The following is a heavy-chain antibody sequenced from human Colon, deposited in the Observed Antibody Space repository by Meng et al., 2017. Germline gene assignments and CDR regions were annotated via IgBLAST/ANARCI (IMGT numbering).Heavy chain of an antibody. CDR3: TSAANSDAAY. CDR2: IKKDGSEK. J-gene: IGHJ4*02. V-gene: IGHV3-7*01. D-gene: IGHD1-1*01. Sequence: GESLKISCAASGFTFSGYCMNWVRQAPGKGLEWVASIKKDGSEKYYVDSVKGRFTISRDNAKNSLYLQMNSLRGEDTAVYYCTSAANSDAAYWGQGTLVTVSS. CDR1: GFTFSGYC.